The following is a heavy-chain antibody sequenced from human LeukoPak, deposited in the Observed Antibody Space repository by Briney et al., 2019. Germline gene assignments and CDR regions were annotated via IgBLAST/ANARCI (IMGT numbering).Heavy chain of an antibody. Sequence: GGSLRLSCAASGFTFSSYWMSWVRQAPGKGLEWVANIKQDGSEKYYVDSVKGRFTISRDNAKNSLYLQINSLRAEDTAVYYCARAPYYGSGGVAFDIWGQGTMVTVSS. CDR3: ARAPYYGSGGVAFDI. D-gene: IGHD3-10*01. V-gene: IGHV3-7*01. J-gene: IGHJ3*02. CDR2: IKQDGSEK. CDR1: GFTFSSYW.